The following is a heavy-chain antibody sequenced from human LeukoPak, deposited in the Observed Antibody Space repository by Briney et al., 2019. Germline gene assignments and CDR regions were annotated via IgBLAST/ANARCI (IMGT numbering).Heavy chain of an antibody. CDR1: GYSFTTYA. J-gene: IGHJ4*02. V-gene: IGHV7-4-1*02. CDR2: INTNTGNP. Sequence: ASVKVSCKASGYSFTTYAMNWVRQAPGQGPEWMGWINTNTGNPTYAQGFTGRFVFSLDTSVSTAYLQISSLKAEDTAVYYCARDGGVATYDYWGQGTLVTVSS. D-gene: IGHD3-3*01. CDR3: ARDGGVATYDY.